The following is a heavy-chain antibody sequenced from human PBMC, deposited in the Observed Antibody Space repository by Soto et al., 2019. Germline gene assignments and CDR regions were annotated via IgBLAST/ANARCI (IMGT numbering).Heavy chain of an antibody. J-gene: IGHJ5*02. V-gene: IGHV1-8*01. CDR2: MNPNSGNT. D-gene: IGHD2-2*01. Sequence: SVKVSCKASGYTFTSYDINWVRQATGQGLEWMGWMNPNSGNTGYAQKFQGRVTMTRNTSIGTAYMELSSLRSEDTAVYYCARTNDIVVVPALNWFDPWGQGTLVTVSS. CDR3: ARTNDIVVVPALNWFDP. CDR1: GYTFTSYD.